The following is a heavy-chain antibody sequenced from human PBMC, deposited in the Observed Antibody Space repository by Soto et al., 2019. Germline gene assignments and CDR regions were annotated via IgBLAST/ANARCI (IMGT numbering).Heavy chain of an antibody. Sequence: ASVKVSCKASGYTFTSYYMHWVRQAPGQGLEWMGWINPNSGGTNYAQKFQGWVTMTRDTSISTAYMELSRLRSDDTAVYYCARDTRDILTGYPMGFDYWGQGTLVTVSS. D-gene: IGHD3-9*01. J-gene: IGHJ4*02. CDR2: INPNSGGT. CDR1: GYTFTSYY. V-gene: IGHV1-2*04. CDR3: ARDTRDILTGYPMGFDY.